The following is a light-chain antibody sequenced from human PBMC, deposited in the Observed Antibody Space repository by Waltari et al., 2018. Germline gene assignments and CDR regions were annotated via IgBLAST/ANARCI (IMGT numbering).Light chain of an antibody. Sequence: EIVLTQSPATLSLAPGDGATLSCRASRNINNYLAWYQQKPGQAPRLLIYDASNRAAGIPARFRGGGSGTDFTLTISSLEPEDFAVYYCQQRSNWPQNFGQGTRLEIK. CDR3: QQRSNWPQN. V-gene: IGKV3-11*01. CDR2: DAS. CDR1: RNINNY. J-gene: IGKJ5*01.